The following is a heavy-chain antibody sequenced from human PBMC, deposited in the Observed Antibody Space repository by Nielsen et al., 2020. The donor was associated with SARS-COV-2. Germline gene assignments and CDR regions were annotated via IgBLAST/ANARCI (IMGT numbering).Heavy chain of an antibody. CDR2: IYYSGST. J-gene: IGHJ4*02. CDR1: GGSISSGGYY. CDR3: ARERHRDGYNQLDY. Sequence: SETLSLTCTVSGGSISSGGYYWSWIRQHPGKGLEWIGYIYYSGSTNYNPSLKSRVTISVDTSKNQFSLKLSSVTAADTAVYYCARERHRDGYNQLDYWGQGTLVTVSS. V-gene: IGHV4-61*08. D-gene: IGHD5-24*01.